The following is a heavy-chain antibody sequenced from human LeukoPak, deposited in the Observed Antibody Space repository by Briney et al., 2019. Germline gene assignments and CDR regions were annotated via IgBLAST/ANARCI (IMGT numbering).Heavy chain of an antibody. J-gene: IGHJ5*02. V-gene: IGHV4-34*01. D-gene: IGHD2-2*01. CDR2: INARGDT. CDR1: GWSFQDYY. CDR3: ARGQVPAARGYNWFDP. Sequence: PSDTLSLTCAVYGWSFQDYYWNWIRQPPGKGLEWIGEINARGDTNFNPSPKSRVTISVDTSKNQFSLRLTSMIAADTAVYYCARGQVPAARGYNWFDPWGQGTLVTVSS.